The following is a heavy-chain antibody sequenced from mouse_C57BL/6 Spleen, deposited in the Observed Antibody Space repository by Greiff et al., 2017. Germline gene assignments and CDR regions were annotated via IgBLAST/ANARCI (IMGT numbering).Heavy chain of an antibody. V-gene: IGHV1-50*01. D-gene: IGHD2-5*01. CDR1: GYTFTSYW. CDR2: IDPSDSYT. CDR3: ARRGFSNPSGFAY. Sequence: QVQLQQPGAELVKPGASVKLSCKASGYTFTSYWMQWVKQRPGQGLEWIGEIDPSDSYTNYNQKFKGKATLTVDTSSSTAYMQLSSVTSEDSAVYYCARRGFSNPSGFAYWGQGTLVTVSA. J-gene: IGHJ3*01.